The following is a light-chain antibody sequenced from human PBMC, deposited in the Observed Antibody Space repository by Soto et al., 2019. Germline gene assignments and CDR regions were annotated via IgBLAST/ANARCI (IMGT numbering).Light chain of an antibody. CDR1: RSVSDTL. CDR3: QHYGDSSWT. J-gene: IGKJ1*01. Sequence: EMVVTQSPATLSLSPGERATLSCRADRSVSDTLLTWFQQKPGQAPRLLIFGTSNRAPGIPDRFSGSGSGTDFTLTISRLEPDDFAVYYCQHYGDSSWTFGQGTKVEIK. V-gene: IGKV3-20*01. CDR2: GTS.